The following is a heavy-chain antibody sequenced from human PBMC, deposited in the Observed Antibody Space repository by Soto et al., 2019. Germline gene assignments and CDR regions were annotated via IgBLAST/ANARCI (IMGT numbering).Heavy chain of an antibody. V-gene: IGHV4-30-2*03. CDR3: ARQGSIAAAGIRNWFDP. J-gene: IGHJ5*02. D-gene: IGHD6-13*01. Sequence: SETLSLTCAVSGGSISSGGYSWSWIRQPPGKGLEWIGYIYHSGSTYYNPSLLSRVTISVDTSKNEFSLRLNSVTAADTAVYYCARQGSIAAAGIRNWFDPWGQGALVTVS. CDR1: GGSISSGGYS. CDR2: IYHSGST.